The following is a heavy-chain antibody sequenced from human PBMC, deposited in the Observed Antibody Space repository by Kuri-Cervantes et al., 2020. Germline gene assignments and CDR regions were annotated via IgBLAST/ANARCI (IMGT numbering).Heavy chain of an antibody. V-gene: IGHV1-8*02. CDR3: ARDKPEYYYDPYGHAFDI. J-gene: IGHJ3*02. D-gene: IGHD3-22*01. CDR2: MNPNSGNT. CDR1: GYTFTSYD. Sequence: ASVKVSCKASGYTFTSYDINWVRQATGQGLEWMGWMNPNSGNTGYAQKFQGRVTMTRNTSISTAYMELSSLRSDDTAVYYCARDKPEYYYDPYGHAFDIWGQGTMVTVSS.